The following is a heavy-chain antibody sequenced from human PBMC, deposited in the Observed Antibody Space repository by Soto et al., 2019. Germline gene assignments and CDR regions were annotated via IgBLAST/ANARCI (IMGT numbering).Heavy chain of an antibody. D-gene: IGHD5-18*01. V-gene: IGHV4-34*01. CDR1: GGSFSGYF. CDR3: ARGRTAMIDY. Sequence: SETLSLTCAVHGGSFSGYFWSWIRQPPGKGLEWIGEINHRGGSNYNPSLKSRVTLSVDTPKNQISLKLSSVTAADTAVYYCARGRTAMIDYWGQGTLVTVSS. J-gene: IGHJ4*02. CDR2: INHRGGS.